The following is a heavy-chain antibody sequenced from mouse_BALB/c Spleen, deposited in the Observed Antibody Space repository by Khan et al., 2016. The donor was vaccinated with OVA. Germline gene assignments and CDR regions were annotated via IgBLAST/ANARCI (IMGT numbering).Heavy chain of an antibody. D-gene: IGHD1-1*02. J-gene: IGHJ4*01. CDR2: INPNNGGT. CDR3: ARSRWEYAMDY. V-gene: IGHV1-18*01. Sequence: VQLQQSGPELVKPGASVKISCKTSGYTLTEYTMHWVKQSHGKSLEWIGGINPNNGGTSYTQKLKGKATLTVDKYSSYSYMEHRSLTSEESAVYYGARSRWEYAMDYWGQGTSVTVSS. CDR1: GYTLTEYT.